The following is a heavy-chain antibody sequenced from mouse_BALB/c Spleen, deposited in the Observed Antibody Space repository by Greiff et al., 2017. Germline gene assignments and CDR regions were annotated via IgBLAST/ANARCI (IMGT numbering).Heavy chain of an antibody. CDR2: IDPANGNT. CDR3: VLPAMDY. V-gene: IGHV14-3*02. CDR1: GFNIKDTY. J-gene: IGHJ4*01. Sequence: EVQLQESGAELVKPGASVKLSCTASGFNIKDTYMHWVKQRPEQGLEWIGRIDPANGNTKYDPKFQGKATITADTSSNTAYLQLSSLTSEDTAVYYCVLPAMDYWGQGTSVTVSA.